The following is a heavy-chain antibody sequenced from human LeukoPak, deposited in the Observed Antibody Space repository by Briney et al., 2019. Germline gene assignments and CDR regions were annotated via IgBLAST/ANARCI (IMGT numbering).Heavy chain of an antibody. D-gene: IGHD2-15*01. CDR1: GGSFSGYY. V-gene: IGHV4-34*01. CDR3: ARARAYCSGGSCYSYNFDY. CDR2: INHSGST. Sequence: TSETLSLTCAVYGGSFSGYYWSWIRQPPGKGLEWIGEINHSGSTNYNPSLKSRVTISVDTPKNQFSLKLSSVTAADTAVYYCARARAYCSGGSCYSYNFDYWGQGTLVTVSS. J-gene: IGHJ4*02.